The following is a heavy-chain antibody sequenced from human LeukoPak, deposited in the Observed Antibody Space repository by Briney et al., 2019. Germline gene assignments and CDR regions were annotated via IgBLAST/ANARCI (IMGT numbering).Heavy chain of an antibody. CDR1: GGSISSSRCY. J-gene: IGHJ4*02. V-gene: IGHV4-39*01. CDR3: ARLTFLNTGHEGEFDY. CDR2: IYYSGST. D-gene: IGHD3-16*01. Sequence: SETLSLTCSVSGGSISSSRCYWGWIRQPPGRGLEWIGTIYYSGSTFYNPSLKSRLTMSVDTPKNEFSLRLNSATAADTAVYFCARLTFLNTGHEGEFDYWGQGTLVTVSS.